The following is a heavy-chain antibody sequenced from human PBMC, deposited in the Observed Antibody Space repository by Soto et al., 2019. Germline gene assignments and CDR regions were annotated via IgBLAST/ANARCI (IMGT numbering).Heavy chain of an antibody. V-gene: IGHV5-51*01. CDR1: GYNFTTHW. J-gene: IGHJ4*02. D-gene: IGHD2-2*01. CDR2: IFPGDSNT. CDR3: ARCPAARQWLLCDY. Sequence: PRESLKISCKASGYNFTTHWIGWVRQMPEKGLEWMGIIFPGDSNTKYSPSFQGQVTISADKSISTAYLQWSSLRASDTAIYYCARCPAARQWLLCDYWGQGTLVTVSS.